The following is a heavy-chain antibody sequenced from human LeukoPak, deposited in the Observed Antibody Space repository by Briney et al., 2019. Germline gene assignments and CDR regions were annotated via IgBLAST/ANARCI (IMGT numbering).Heavy chain of an antibody. CDR3: ARAGRDYYDSSGFNY. J-gene: IGHJ4*02. D-gene: IGHD3-22*01. CDR1: GFAFSTYA. V-gene: IGHV3-23*01. CDR2: ISRTGDST. Sequence: GGSLRLSCAASGFAFSTYAMIWVRQTPGKGLEWVSHISRTGDSTIYGDAVKGRFTISRDNSKNVLNLQMNSLRAEDTAVYYCARAGRDYYDSSGFNYWGQGTLVTVSS.